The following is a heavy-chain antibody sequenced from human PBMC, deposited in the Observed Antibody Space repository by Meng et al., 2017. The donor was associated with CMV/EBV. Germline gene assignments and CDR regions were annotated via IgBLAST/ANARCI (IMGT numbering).Heavy chain of an antibody. CDR2: ISGSGGST. J-gene: IGHJ6*02. Sequence: GESLKISCAASGFTFSSYAMSWVRQAPGKGLEWVSAISGSGGSTYYADSVQGRFTISRDNSKNTLYLQMNSLRADDTAVYYCATAHSGDYYDRNGYYYYYGMDVWGQGTTVTVSS. CDR3: ATAHSGDYYDRNGYYYYYGMDV. CDR1: GFTFSSYA. D-gene: IGHD3-22*01. V-gene: IGHV3-23*01.